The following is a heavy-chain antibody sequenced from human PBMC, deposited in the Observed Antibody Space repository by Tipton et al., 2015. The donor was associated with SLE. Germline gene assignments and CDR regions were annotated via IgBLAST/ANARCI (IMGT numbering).Heavy chain of an antibody. CDR1: GGSFSGYY. Sequence: TLSLTCAVYGGSFSGYYWSWIRQPPGKGLEWIGEINHSGSTNYNPSLKSRVTISVDTSKNQFSLKLSSVTAADTAVYYCASHGWPYYCDYWGQGTLVTVSS. D-gene: IGHD2-15*01. CDR3: ASHGWPYYCDY. CDR2: INHSGST. J-gene: IGHJ4*02. V-gene: IGHV4-34*01.